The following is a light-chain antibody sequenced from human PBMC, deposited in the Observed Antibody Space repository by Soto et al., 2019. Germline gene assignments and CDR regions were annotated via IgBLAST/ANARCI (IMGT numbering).Light chain of an antibody. CDR2: GAS. CDR3: QQYGSSPFT. CDR1: QSVSSSY. V-gene: IGKV3-20*01. J-gene: IGKJ4*01. Sequence: EIVLTQSPGTLPLSPGERATLSCRASQSVSSSYLAWYQQKPGQAPRLLIYGASSRATGIQDRFSGSGSGTDFTLTISRLEPEDFAVYYCQQYGSSPFTFGGGTKVEIK.